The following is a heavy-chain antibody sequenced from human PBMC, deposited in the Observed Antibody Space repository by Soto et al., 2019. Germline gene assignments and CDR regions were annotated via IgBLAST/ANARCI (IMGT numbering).Heavy chain of an antibody. CDR1: GDSMTNYY. J-gene: IGHJ5*02. D-gene: IGHD3-16*01. CDR3: ERESEGGGRDSWFDT. Sequence: AEPLSLTCSVSGDSMTNYYWSWVRQYPGRGLEWVGFVHSSGATHSNPSFRGRVSMSVDTFRNQFSLRLTFVTAADTAIYYCERESEGGGRDSWFDTWGQGTRVTVSS. V-gene: IGHV4-4*08. CDR2: VHSSGAT.